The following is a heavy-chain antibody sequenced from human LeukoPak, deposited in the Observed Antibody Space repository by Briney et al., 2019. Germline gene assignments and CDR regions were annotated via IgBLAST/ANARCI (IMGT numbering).Heavy chain of an antibody. CDR2: INPNSGGT. J-gene: IGHJ4*02. Sequence: GASEKVSCKASGYTFTGYYMHWVRQAPGQGLEWMGWINPNSGGTNYAQKFQGRVTMTRDTSISTAYMELSRLRSDDTAVYYCARGKDIVLGRGLAIDYWGQGTLVTVSS. CDR1: GYTFTGYY. V-gene: IGHV1-2*02. CDR3: ARGKDIVLGRGLAIDY. D-gene: IGHD2-8*02.